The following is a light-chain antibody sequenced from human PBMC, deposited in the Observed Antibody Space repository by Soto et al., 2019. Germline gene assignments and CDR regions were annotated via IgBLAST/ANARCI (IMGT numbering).Light chain of an antibody. V-gene: IGKV1-39*01. CDR3: QQSYSTPYT. CDR1: QSISSY. Sequence: DIQMTQSPSSLSASVGDRVTITCRASQSISSYLNWYQEKPGKAPKLLIYDASSFQSGVPLRFSGSGSGTDFTLTISSLQPEDFATYYCQQSYSTPYTFGQGTKLEIK. J-gene: IGKJ2*01. CDR2: DAS.